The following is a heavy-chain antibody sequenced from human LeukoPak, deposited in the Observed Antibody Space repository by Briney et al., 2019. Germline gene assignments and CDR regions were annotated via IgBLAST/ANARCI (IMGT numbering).Heavy chain of an antibody. CDR1: GGSISGHY. CDR3: ARVDFWSGFPAAFDY. D-gene: IGHD3-3*01. Sequence: PSETLSLTCSVSGGSISGHYWSWIRQPPGKRMEYIGYIYYSGHTRYDPSLKSRVTISVDTTKNQISLRLNSVTAADTAVYYCARVDFWSGFPAAFDYWGQGTLVTVSS. CDR2: IYYSGHT. V-gene: IGHV4-59*11. J-gene: IGHJ4*02.